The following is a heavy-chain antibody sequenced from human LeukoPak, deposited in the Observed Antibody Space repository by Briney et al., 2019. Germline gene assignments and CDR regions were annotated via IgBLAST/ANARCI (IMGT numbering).Heavy chain of an antibody. Sequence: GGSLRLSCAASGFTFSSSAMSWVRQAPGKGLEWVSAISGSGGSTYYADSVKGRFTISRDSSKNTLHLQMNSLRAEDTAVYYCAKELTPGVYYYYYYGMDVWGQGTTVTVSS. CDR1: GFTFSSSA. CDR2: ISGSGGST. CDR3: AKELTPGVYYYYYYGMDV. J-gene: IGHJ6*02. D-gene: IGHD3-10*01. V-gene: IGHV3-23*01.